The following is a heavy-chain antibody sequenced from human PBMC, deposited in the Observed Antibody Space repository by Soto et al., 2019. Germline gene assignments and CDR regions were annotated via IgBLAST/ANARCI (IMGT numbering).Heavy chain of an antibody. CDR1: GGTFSSYA. V-gene: IGHV1-69*13. D-gene: IGHD6-13*01. Sequence: ASVKVSCKASGGTFSSYAISWVRQAPGQGLEWMGGIIPIFGTANYAQKFQGRVTITADESTSTAYMELSSLRSEDTAVYYCAKAVRDSSSWATYYYYYYGMDVWGQGTTVTV. CDR2: IIPIFGTA. CDR3: AKAVRDSSSWATYYYYYYGMDV. J-gene: IGHJ6*02.